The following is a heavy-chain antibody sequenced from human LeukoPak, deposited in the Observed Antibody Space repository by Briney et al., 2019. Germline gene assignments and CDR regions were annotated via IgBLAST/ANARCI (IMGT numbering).Heavy chain of an antibody. V-gene: IGHV5-51*01. CDR2: IYPGYSDV. D-gene: IGHD3-16*01. CDR1: GYNFPDYW. CDR3: VSTFSGVGH. Sequence: GESLKISCKGSGYNFPDYWVGWVRQMPGKGLEWMGIIYPGYSDVKYSPSFQGQVTISTDNSISTAYLQWSSLKASYTAMYYCVSTFSGVGHWGQGTRVTVSS. J-gene: IGHJ4*02.